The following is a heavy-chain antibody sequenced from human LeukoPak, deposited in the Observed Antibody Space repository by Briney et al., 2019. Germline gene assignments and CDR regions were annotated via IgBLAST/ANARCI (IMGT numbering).Heavy chain of an antibody. Sequence: SETLSLTCAVYGGSFSGYYWSWIRQPPGKGLEWIGEINHSGSTNYNPSLKSRVTISVDTSKNQFSLKLSSVTAADTAVYYCARTEQWLVPNFDYWGQGTLVTVSS. D-gene: IGHD6-19*01. J-gene: IGHJ4*02. CDR2: INHSGST. CDR1: GGSFSGYY. V-gene: IGHV4-34*01. CDR3: ARTEQWLVPNFDY.